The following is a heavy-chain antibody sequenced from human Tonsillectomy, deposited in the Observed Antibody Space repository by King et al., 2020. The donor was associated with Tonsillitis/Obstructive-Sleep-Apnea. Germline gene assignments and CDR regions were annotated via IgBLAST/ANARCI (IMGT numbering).Heavy chain of an antibody. CDR2: IYSGGST. CDR3: ARGCSGWPPRWFDP. V-gene: IGHV3-53*01. J-gene: IGHJ5*02. Sequence: VQLVESGGGLIQPGGSLRLSCAASGFTVSSNYMSWVRQAPGKGLEWVSVIYSGGSTYYADSVKGRFTISRDNSKNTLYLQMNSLRAEDTAVYYCARGCSGWPPRWFDPWGQGTLVTVSS. D-gene: IGHD6-19*01. CDR1: GFTVSSNY.